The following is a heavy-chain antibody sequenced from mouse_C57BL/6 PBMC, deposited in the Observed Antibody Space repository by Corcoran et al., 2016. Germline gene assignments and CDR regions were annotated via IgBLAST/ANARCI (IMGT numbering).Heavy chain of an antibody. CDR2: INPYNGGT. CDR3: APIYYDYGGAFAY. V-gene: IGHV1-19*01. Sequence: EVQLQQSGPVLVKPGASVKMSCKASGYTFTDYYMNWVKQSHGKSLEWIGVINPYNGGTSYNQKFKGKATLTVDKSSSTAYRELNSLTSEDSAVYYCAPIYYDYGGAFAYWGQGTLVTVSA. J-gene: IGHJ3*01. CDR1: GYTFTDYY. D-gene: IGHD2-4*01.